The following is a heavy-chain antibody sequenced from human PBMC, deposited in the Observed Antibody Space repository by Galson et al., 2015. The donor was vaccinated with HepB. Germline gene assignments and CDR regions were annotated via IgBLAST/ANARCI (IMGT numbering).Heavy chain of an antibody. CDR3: ARAESSSWFFDY. CDR1: GYTFTSYA. J-gene: IGHJ4*02. D-gene: IGHD6-13*01. CDR2: INAGNGNT. V-gene: IGHV1-3*01. Sequence: SVKVSCKASGYTFTSYAMHWVRQAPGQRLEWMGWINAGNGNTKYSQKFQGRVTITRDTSASTAYMELSSLRSEDTPVYYCARAESSSWFFDYWGQGTLVTVSS.